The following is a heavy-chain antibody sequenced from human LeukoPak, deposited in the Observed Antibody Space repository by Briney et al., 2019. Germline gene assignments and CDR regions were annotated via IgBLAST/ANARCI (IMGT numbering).Heavy chain of an antibody. CDR1: GFTFSSYG. Sequence: GGSLRLSCAASGFTFSSYGMHWVRQAPGKGLEWVAAISYDGSNKYYADSVKGRFTISRDNSKNTLYLQMNSLRAEDTAVYYCAKDAAAGTRPYYSDYWGQGTLVTVSS. D-gene: IGHD6-13*01. J-gene: IGHJ4*02. CDR2: ISYDGSNK. V-gene: IGHV3-30*18. CDR3: AKDAAAGTRPYYSDY.